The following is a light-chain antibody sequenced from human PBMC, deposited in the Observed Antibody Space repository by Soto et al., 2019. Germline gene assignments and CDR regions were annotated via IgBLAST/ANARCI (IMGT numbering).Light chain of an antibody. CDR2: GAS. Sequence: DIQMTQSPSFLSASVGDRGTITCRASQSIGKHLNWYQQKPGKAPKFLIYGASTLQSGVPSRFTGSGSGMDFTLTVNSLQAEDFAIYYCQQSYSSPTTFGQGTRLEI. J-gene: IGKJ5*01. CDR3: QQSYSSPTT. V-gene: IGKV1-39*01. CDR1: QSIGKH.